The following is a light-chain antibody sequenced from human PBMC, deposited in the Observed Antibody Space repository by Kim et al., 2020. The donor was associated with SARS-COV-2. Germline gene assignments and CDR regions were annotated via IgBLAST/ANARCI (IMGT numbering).Light chain of an antibody. CDR1: QSVFYSTNNQNS. Sequence: DIVMTQSPDSLAVYLGERATINCTSSQSVFYSTNNQNSLAWYQQKPGQPPKLVISSASTRQSGVPDRYSGSESGTDFSLTISSLQAEDVAVYYCQQYYSIPITFGQGTRLEIK. V-gene: IGKV4-1*01. CDR2: SAS. J-gene: IGKJ5*01. CDR3: QQYYSIPIT.